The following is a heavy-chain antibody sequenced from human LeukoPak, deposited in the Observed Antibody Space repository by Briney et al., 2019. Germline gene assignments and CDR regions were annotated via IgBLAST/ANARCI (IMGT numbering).Heavy chain of an antibody. D-gene: IGHD1-26*01. V-gene: IGHV4-4*07. CDR3: ARADWTSGSYFDP. Sequence: PSETLSLTCTVSGGSISNYYWSWIRQSAGKGLEWIGRIYSTGSTNYNPSLKSRVTMSVDTSKNQFSLKLNSVTAADTAVYYCARADWTSGSYFDPWGQGTLVTVSS. CDR2: IYSTGST. J-gene: IGHJ5*02. CDR1: GGSISNYY.